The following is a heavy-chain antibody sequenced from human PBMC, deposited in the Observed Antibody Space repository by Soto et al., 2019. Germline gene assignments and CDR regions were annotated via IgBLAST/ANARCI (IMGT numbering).Heavy chain of an antibody. D-gene: IGHD1-1*01. CDR3: ARQGTTGTTLVFDP. CDR2: IYYSGST. CDR1: GGSISSYY. J-gene: IGHJ5*02. Sequence: SETLSLTCTVSGGSISSYYWSWIRQPPGKGLEWIGYIYYSGSTNYNPSLKSRVTISVDTSKNQFSLKLSSVTAADTAVYYCARQGTTGTTLVFDPWGQGTLVTVSS. V-gene: IGHV4-59*08.